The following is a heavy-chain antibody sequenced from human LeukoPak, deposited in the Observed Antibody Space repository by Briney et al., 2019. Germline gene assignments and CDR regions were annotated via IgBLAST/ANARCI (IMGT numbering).Heavy chain of an antibody. CDR2: INSNSGVP. D-gene: IGHD3-22*01. V-gene: IGHV1-2*02. CDR1: GYTFTGYF. J-gene: IGHJ5*02. Sequence: ASVKVSCKASGYTFTGYFIHWVRQAPGQGLEWMGWINSNSGVPNYALRFQGRVTMTRDTSISTAYMELNRLTPDDTAVYYCARTGTYFFDNDGKTNWFDPWGQGTLVTVSS. CDR3: ARTGTYFFDNDGKTNWFDP.